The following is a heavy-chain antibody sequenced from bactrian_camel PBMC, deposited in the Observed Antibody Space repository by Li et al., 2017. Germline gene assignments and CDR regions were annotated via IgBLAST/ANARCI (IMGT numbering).Heavy chain of an antibody. CDR1: GNTASANC. V-gene: IGHV3S40*01. CDR2: INSGGGTT. J-gene: IGHJ4*01. D-gene: IGHD5*01. Sequence: VQLVESGGGSVEAGGSLELSCLVSGNTASANCFSWFRQAPGKGLEWVSTINSGGGTTYYADSVKGRFTISRDNAKNTVYLQMNSLKPEDTAVYYCAADPSRELWVGYPPYKYWGQGTQVTVS. CDR3: AADPSRELWVGYPPYKY.